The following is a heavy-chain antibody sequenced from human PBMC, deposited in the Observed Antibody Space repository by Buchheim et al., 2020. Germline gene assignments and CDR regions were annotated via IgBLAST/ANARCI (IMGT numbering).Heavy chain of an antibody. CDR3: ARRGGIAAAGRRYYYYYMDV. V-gene: IGHV3-7*01. Sequence: EVQLVESGGGLVQPGGSLRLSCAASGFTFSSYWMSWVRQAPGKGLEWVANIKQDGSEKYYVDSVKGRFTISRDNAKNSLYLQMNCLRDKDTAVYYCARRGGIAAAGRRYYYYYMDVWGKGTT. D-gene: IGHD6-13*01. CDR2: IKQDGSEK. J-gene: IGHJ6*03. CDR1: GFTFSSYW.